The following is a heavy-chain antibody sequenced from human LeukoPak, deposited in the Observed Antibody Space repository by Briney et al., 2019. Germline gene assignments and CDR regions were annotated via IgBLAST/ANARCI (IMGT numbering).Heavy chain of an antibody. CDR2: IIPIFGTA. CDR1: GGTFSSYA. V-gene: IGHV1-69*13. D-gene: IGHD4-17*01. J-gene: IGHJ4*02. CDR3: ARGVGLYYGDYFDY. Sequence: SVKVSCKASGGTFSSYAISWVRQAPGQGLEWMGGIIPIFGTANYAQKFQGRVTITADESTSTAYMELSSLRSEDTAVYYCARGVGLYYGDYFDYWGQGTLVTVSS.